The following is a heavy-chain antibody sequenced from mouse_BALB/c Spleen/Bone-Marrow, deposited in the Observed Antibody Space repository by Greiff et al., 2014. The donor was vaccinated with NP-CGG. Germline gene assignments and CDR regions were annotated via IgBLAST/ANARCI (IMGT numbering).Heavy chain of an antibody. Sequence: SGAELVKPGASVKLSCTASGFNIKDTYMHWVKQRPEQGLEWIGRIDPANGNTKYDPKFQGKTTIPADTSSNTAYLQLSSLTSEDTAVYYCARGWGAYWGQGTLVTVSA. CDR3: ARGWGAY. D-gene: IGHD1-1*02. V-gene: IGHV14-3*02. CDR2: IDPANGNT. J-gene: IGHJ3*01. CDR1: GFNIKDTY.